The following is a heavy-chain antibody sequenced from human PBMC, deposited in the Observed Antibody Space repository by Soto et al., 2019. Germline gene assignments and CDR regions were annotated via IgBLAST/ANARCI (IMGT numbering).Heavy chain of an antibody. V-gene: IGHV4-30-2*01. CDR3: ARGQPGLFSFDS. J-gene: IGHJ4*02. CDR1: GGSVSSDFSS. Sequence: QLQLQESGSGLVKPSQTLSLTCGVSGGSVSSDFSSWIWIRQTSGKGLEWIGYIYHSGSSYFNPSLVSRGSISIDTSNSQFSLNLTSVTAADTAVYYCARGQPGLFSFDSWGQGILVTVSS. D-gene: IGHD3-9*01. CDR2: IYHSGSS.